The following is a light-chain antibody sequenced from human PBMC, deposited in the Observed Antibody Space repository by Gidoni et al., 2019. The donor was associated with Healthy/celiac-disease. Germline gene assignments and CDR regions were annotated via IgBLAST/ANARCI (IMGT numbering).Light chain of an antibody. CDR1: QSVSSY. CDR3: QQRSNWPPLT. CDR2: DAS. Sequence: EIVLTHSPATLSLSSGDRATLSCRSSQSVSSYLAWYQQQPGQAPRLLIYDASNRATGIPARFSGSGSGTDFTLTISSLEPEDFAVYYCQQRSNWPPLTFGGGTKVEIK. J-gene: IGKJ4*01. V-gene: IGKV3-11*01.